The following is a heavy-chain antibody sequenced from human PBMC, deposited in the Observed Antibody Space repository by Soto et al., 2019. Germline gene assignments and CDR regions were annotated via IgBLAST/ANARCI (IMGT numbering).Heavy chain of an antibody. J-gene: IGHJ3*02. CDR2: ISAYNGNT. CDR1: GYTFTSYG. CDR3: ARDFIVVVQAAPDAFDI. D-gene: IGHD2-2*01. V-gene: IGHV1-18*01. Sequence: GASVKVSCKASGYTFTSYGISWVRQAPGQGLEWMGWISAYNGNTNYAQKLQGRVTMTTDTSTSTAYTELRSLRSDDTAVYYCARDFIVVVQAAPDAFDIWGQGTMVTAS.